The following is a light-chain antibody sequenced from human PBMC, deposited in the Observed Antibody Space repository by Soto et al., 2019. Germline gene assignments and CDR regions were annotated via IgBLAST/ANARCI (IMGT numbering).Light chain of an antibody. J-gene: IGKJ1*01. Sequence: EIVLTQSPATLSLSPGERATLSCRASQSVGTFVAWYQQKPGQAPRLLIYDASNRAAGTPARFSGSGSGTDFTLTISRLEPEDFAVYYCQQCNNWPQWTFGPGTKVDNK. CDR3: QQCNNWPQWT. CDR1: QSVGTF. CDR2: DAS. V-gene: IGKV3-11*01.